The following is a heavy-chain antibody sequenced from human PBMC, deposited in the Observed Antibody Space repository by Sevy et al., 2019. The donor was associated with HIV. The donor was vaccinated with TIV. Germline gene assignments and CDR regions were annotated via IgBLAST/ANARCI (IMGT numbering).Heavy chain of an antibody. CDR3: AGILYDILTGYQYYFDY. J-gene: IGHJ4*02. D-gene: IGHD3-9*01. Sequence: SETLSLTCAVSGYSISSGYYWGWIRQPPGKGLEWIGSIYHSGSTYYNPSLKSRVTISVDTSKNQFSLKLSSVTAADTAVYYCAGILYDILTGYQYYFDYWGQGTLVTVSS. V-gene: IGHV4-38-2*01. CDR2: IYHSGST. CDR1: GYSISSGYY.